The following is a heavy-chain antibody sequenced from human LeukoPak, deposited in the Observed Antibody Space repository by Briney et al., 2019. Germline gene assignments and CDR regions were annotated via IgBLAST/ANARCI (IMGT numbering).Heavy chain of an antibody. V-gene: IGHV3-48*01. CDR1: GFTFSSYS. CDR3: ARDGDKVVTPYYFDY. CDR2: ISSSSSTI. D-gene: IGHD2-15*01. Sequence: GGSLRLSCAASGFTFSSYSMNWVRQAPGKGLEWGSYISSSSSTIYYADSVKGRFTISRDNAKNSLYLQMNSLRAEDTAVYYCARDGDKVVTPYYFDYWGQGTLVTVSS. J-gene: IGHJ4*02.